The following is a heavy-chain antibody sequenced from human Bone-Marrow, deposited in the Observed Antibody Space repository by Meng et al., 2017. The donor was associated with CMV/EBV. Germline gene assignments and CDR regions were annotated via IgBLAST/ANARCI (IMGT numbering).Heavy chain of an antibody. Sequence: SLKISCAASGFTFDDYAMHWVRQAPGKGLEWVSGISWNSGSIGYADSLKGRFSISRDNAKNSLYLQMNSLSAEDTGIYYCARVGQGRAIFGPGVFFDPWGPGTLVTVSS. CDR3: ARVGQGRAIFGPGVFFDP. J-gene: IGHJ5*02. D-gene: IGHD3-3*01. CDR1: GFTFDDYA. CDR2: ISWNSGSI. V-gene: IGHV3-9*01.